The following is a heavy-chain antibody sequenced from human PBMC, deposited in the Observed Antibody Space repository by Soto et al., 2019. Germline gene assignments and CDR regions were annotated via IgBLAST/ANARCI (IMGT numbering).Heavy chain of an antibody. CDR2: IFHSGST. CDR1: GGSIKNGNVY. V-gene: IGHV4-30-4*01. Sequence: SETLSLTCTVSGGSIKNGNVYWTWIRQPPGKGLEWIGYIFHSGSTSYNPSLNSRVTISVDMSKNQFSLQLSSVTAADTAVYYCARGGSNLDSWLDPWGQGSLVTVSS. J-gene: IGHJ5*02. CDR3: ARGGSNLDSWLDP. D-gene: IGHD2-2*03.